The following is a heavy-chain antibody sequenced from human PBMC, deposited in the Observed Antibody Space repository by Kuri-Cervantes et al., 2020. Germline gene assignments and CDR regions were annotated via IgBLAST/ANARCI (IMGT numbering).Heavy chain of an antibody. CDR1: GYTLTEIS. CDR2: FDPEDDKT. CDR3: ANSRSHTTMTT. D-gene: IGHD5-18*01. V-gene: IGHV1-24*01. Sequence: ASVKVSCKVSGYTLTEISMHWVRQAPGKGLEWMGGFDPEDDKTVYAQKFQGRVTMTRDTSISTVYMELSRLKSDDTAVYYCANSRSHTTMTTWGQGTLVTVSS. J-gene: IGHJ5*02.